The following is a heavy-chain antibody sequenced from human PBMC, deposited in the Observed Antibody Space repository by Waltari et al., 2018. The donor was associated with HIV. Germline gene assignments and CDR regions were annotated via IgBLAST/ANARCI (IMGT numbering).Heavy chain of an antibody. D-gene: IGHD2-15*01. J-gene: IGHJ4*02. Sequence: QVQLQESCPGLVKPSQTLSLICTVSGGSISSSYYYWSWIRQPPAKDLEWIGYIYASGSHYYTTYLKPPLTISVTTSKNPFYLKLSPVTAADTAADYCARGVAGYGHHNPGNYFDYWGQGTLVTVSS. V-gene: IGHV4-30-4*01. CDR3: ARGVAGYGHHNPGNYFDY. CDR1: GGSISSSYYY. CDR2: IYASGSH.